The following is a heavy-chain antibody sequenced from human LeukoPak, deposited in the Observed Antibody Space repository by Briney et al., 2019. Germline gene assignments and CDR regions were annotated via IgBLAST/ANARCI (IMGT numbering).Heavy chain of an antibody. D-gene: IGHD2-2*02. V-gene: IGHV4-34*01. CDR1: GGSFSGYY. CDR2: INHSGST. Sequence: SETLSLTCAVYGGSFSGYYWSWIRQPPGKGLEWIGEINHSGSTNYNPSLKSRVTISVDTSKNQFSLKLSSVTAADTAVYYCARVYTGWFDPWGQGTLVTVSS. CDR3: ARVYTGWFDP. J-gene: IGHJ5*02.